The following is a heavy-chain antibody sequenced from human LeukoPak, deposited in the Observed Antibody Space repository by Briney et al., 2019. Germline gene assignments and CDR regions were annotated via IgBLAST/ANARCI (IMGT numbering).Heavy chain of an antibody. CDR2: ISGSGGST. CDR1: GFTFSSYA. Sequence: GGSLRLSCAASGFTFSSYAMSWVRQAPGKGLEWVSAISGSGGSTYYADSVKGRFTISRDNSKNSLYLQMNSLTTEDTALYYCAKDRGSSLYYYYYMDVWGKGTTVTVSS. CDR3: AKDRGSSLYYYYYMDV. D-gene: IGHD6-13*01. J-gene: IGHJ6*03. V-gene: IGHV3-23*01.